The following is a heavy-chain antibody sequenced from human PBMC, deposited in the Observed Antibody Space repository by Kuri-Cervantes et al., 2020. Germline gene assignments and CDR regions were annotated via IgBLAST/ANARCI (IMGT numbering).Heavy chain of an antibody. CDR2: IYYSGST. D-gene: IGHD2-15*01. CDR1: GGSISSSNW. CDR3: ARHWAVVAATSWFDP. Sequence: SETLSLTCAVSGGSISSSNWWSWVRQPPGKGLEWIGSIYYSGSTYYNPSLKSRVTISVDTSKNQFSLKLSSVTAADTAVYYCARHWAVVAATSWFDPWGQGTLVTVSS. J-gene: IGHJ5*02. V-gene: IGHV4-39*01.